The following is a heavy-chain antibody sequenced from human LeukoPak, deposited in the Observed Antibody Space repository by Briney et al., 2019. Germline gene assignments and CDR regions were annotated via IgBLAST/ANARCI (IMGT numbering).Heavy chain of an antibody. CDR3: ATDYDVLTGYYSDVGY. J-gene: IGHJ4*02. V-gene: IGHV3-66*01. CDR2: IYTAGST. Sequence: GGSLRLSCAASGFTVSNNYMSWVRQAPGKGLGWVSIIYTAGSTYYADSVKGRFTTSRDNSKNTLYLQMNSLRAEDTAVYYCATDYDVLTGYYSDVGYWGQGTLVTVSS. CDR1: GFTVSNNY. D-gene: IGHD3-9*01.